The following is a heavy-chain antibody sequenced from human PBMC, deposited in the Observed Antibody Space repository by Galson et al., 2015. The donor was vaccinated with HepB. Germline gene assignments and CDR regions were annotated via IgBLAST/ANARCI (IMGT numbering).Heavy chain of an antibody. CDR2: MSYDVTNK. CDR3: ARGGLRAVAGTKGDY. V-gene: IGHV3-30*03. Sequence: SLRLSCAASGFTLSTYSMYWVRQAPGKGLEWVSVMSYDVTNKYYGGPVKGRFTVSRDTSKNTMFLQMNSLTIDDTAMYYCARGGLRAVAGTKGDYWGRGTLVTVSS. D-gene: IGHD6-19*01. J-gene: IGHJ4*02. CDR1: GFTLSTYS.